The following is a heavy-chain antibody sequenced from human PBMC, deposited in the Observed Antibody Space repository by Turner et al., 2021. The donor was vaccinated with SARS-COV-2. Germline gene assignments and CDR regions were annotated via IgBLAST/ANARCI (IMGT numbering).Heavy chain of an antibody. Sequence: EVRLVQSGAEVQKPGESLKISCKGSEYSFTSYWIGWVRQMPGKGLECMGIFFPGDSDTRYSPSFQGQVTISADKSISTAYLQWSSLKASDTAMYYCVMGGRDTAFDYWGQGTLVTVSS. J-gene: IGHJ4*02. CDR3: VMGGRDTAFDY. CDR2: FFPGDSDT. D-gene: IGHD5-18*01. CDR1: EYSFTSYW. V-gene: IGHV5-51*01.